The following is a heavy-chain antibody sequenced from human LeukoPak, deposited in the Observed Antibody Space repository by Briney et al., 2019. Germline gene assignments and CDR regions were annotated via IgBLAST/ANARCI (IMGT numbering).Heavy chain of an antibody. V-gene: IGHV3-9*01. CDR3: AKCALSPQLLNWEHTCAFDI. Sequence: PGGSLRLSCAASGFTFDDYAMHWVRQAPGKGLEWVSGISWNGGSIGYADSVKGRFTISRDNAKNSLYLQMNSLRAEDTALYYCAKCALSPQLLNWEHTCAFDIWGQGTMVTVSS. CDR1: GFTFDDYA. D-gene: IGHD1-26*01. CDR2: ISWNGGSI. J-gene: IGHJ3*02.